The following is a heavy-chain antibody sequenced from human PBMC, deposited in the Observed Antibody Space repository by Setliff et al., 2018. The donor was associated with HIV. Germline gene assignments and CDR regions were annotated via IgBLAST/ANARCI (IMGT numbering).Heavy chain of an antibody. CDR2: INPNVGGT. V-gene: IGHV1-2*02. Sequence: ASVKVSCKGSGYTFTGYYVHWVRLDPGQGLEWMGWINPNVGGTTYAQKFQGRVTMTRDTSISTAYMELSRLTSDDTALYYCAREEDYSDTGGQYRYWGQGTLVTVSS. CDR3: AREEDYSDTGGQYRY. D-gene: IGHD2-8*02. J-gene: IGHJ4*02. CDR1: GYTFTGYY.